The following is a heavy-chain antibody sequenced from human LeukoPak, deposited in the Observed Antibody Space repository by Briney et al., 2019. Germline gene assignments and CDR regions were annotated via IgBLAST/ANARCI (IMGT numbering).Heavy chain of an antibody. Sequence: SETLSLTCAVYGGSFSGYYWGWIRQPPGKGLEWIGEINHSGRTNYNPSLKSRVTISVDTSKNQFSLKLSSVTAADTAVYYCATGGVTPIRVDFWGQGTLVTVSS. D-gene: IGHD2-21*02. V-gene: IGHV4-34*01. CDR3: ATGGVTPIRVDF. CDR1: GGSFSGYY. J-gene: IGHJ4*02. CDR2: INHSGRT.